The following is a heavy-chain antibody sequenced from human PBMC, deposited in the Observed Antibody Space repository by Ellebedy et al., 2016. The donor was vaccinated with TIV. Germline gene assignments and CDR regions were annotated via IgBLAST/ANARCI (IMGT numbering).Heavy chain of an antibody. V-gene: IGHV3-7*01. CDR2: IKQDGSDK. CDR1: GFTLSSHW. Sequence: GESLKISCAASGFTLSSHWMSWVRQAPGKGLEWVANIKQDGSDKYYADSVKGRFTISRDNSKNSLYLQMNSLRAEDTAIYYCARDRTTFSARSLDFWGQGTLATVSS. D-gene: IGHD2/OR15-2a*01. CDR3: ARDRTTFSARSLDF. J-gene: IGHJ4*02.